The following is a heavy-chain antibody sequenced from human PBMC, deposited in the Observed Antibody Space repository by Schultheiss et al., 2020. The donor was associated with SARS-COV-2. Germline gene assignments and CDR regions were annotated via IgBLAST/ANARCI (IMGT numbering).Heavy chain of an antibody. CDR3: ARESRTFGGVIVITTYFDY. Sequence: GESLKISCAASGFTFSSYGMHWVRQAPGKGLEWVAVISYDGSNKYYADSVKGRFTISRDNAKNSLYLQMNSLRAEDTAVYYCARESRTFGGVIVITTYFDYWGQGTLVTVSS. CDR1: GFTFSSYG. CDR2: ISYDGSNK. D-gene: IGHD3-16*02. V-gene: IGHV3-30*03. J-gene: IGHJ4*02.